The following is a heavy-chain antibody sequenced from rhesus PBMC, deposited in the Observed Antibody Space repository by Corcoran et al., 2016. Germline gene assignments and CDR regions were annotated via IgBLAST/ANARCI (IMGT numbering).Heavy chain of an antibody. Sequence: QVRLPESGPGLVKPSETLSLPCDVSGGSLPANYSWHWIRQPPAKGLACLWTVYGNSAITYYNPSLNSRVTVSKDTSNNQFFLNLHSVTATDTAMYDCARLGTYDNYGSFDYGGQGVLVTVSS. CDR2: VYGNSAIT. CDR1: GGSLPANYS. V-gene: IGHV4S9*01. CDR3: ARLGTYDNYGSFDY. D-gene: IGHD3-9*01. J-gene: IGHJ4*01.